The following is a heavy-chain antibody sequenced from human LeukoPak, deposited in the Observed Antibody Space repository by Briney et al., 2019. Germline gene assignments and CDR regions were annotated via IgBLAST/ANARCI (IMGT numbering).Heavy chain of an antibody. CDR1: GFTFSSYS. CDR2: ISSSSSYI. J-gene: IGHJ4*02. D-gene: IGHD5-18*01. CDR3: VKGMDIAMVSAFDY. V-gene: IGHV3-21*01. Sequence: GGSLRLSCAASGFTFSSYSMNWVRQAPGKGLEWVSSISSSSSYIYHADSVKGRFTISRDNSKNTLYLQMSSLRAEDTAVYYCVKGMDIAMVSAFDYWGQGTLVTVSS.